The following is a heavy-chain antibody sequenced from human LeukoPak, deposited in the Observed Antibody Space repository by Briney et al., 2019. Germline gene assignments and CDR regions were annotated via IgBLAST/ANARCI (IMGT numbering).Heavy chain of an antibody. CDR1: GFTFSSYG. J-gene: IGHJ4*02. CDR3: AKEGPYDSSGYYLPFDY. D-gene: IGHD3-22*01. Sequence: GSLRLSCAASGFTFSSYGMHWVRQAPGKGLEWVAVMSYDGSNKYYADSVKGRFTISRDNSKNTLYLQMNSLRAEDTAVYYCAKEGPYDSSGYYLPFDYWGQGTLVTVSS. CDR2: MSYDGSNK. V-gene: IGHV3-30*18.